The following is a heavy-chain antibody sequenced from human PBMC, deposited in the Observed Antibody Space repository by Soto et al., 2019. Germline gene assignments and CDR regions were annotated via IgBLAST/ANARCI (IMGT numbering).Heavy chain of an antibody. Sequence: AASVKVSGKASGYTLTGYYMHWVRQAPGQGLEWMGWINPNSGGTNYAQKFQGWVTMTRDTSISTAYMELSRLRSDDTAVYYCARDGAGTPYYYYGMDVWGQGTTVTVSS. D-gene: IGHD6-13*01. CDR2: INPNSGGT. CDR3: ARDGAGTPYYYYGMDV. CDR1: GYTLTGYY. V-gene: IGHV1-2*04. J-gene: IGHJ6*02.